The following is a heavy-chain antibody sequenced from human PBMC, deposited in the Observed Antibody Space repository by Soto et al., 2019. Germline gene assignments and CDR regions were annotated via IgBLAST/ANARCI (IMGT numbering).Heavy chain of an antibody. CDR2: IYWNDDK. J-gene: IGHJ2*01. V-gene: IGHV2-5*01. CDR3: AHSLGAGYCSGGSCLNPRYFDL. Sequence: SGPTLVNPTQTLTLTCTFSGFSLSTSGVGVGWIRQPPGKALEWLALIYWNDDKRYSPSLKSRLTITKDTSKNQVVLTMTNMDPVDTATYYCAHSLGAGYCSGGSCLNPRYFDLWGRGTLVTVSS. CDR1: GFSLSTSGVG. D-gene: IGHD2-15*01.